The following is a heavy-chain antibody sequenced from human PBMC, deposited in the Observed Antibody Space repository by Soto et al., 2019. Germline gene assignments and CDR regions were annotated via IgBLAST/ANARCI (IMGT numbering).Heavy chain of an antibody. J-gene: IGHJ4*02. CDR3: ARVPDY. D-gene: IGHD2-2*01. V-gene: IGHV4-30-2*01. Sequence: TSETLSLTCAVSGGSISSGGYSWSWIRQPPGKGLEWIGYMYHSGSTYYNPSLKSRVTISIDRSKNQFSLKLSSVTAADTAVYYSARVPDYWGQGTLVTVSS. CDR1: GGSISSGGYS. CDR2: MYHSGST.